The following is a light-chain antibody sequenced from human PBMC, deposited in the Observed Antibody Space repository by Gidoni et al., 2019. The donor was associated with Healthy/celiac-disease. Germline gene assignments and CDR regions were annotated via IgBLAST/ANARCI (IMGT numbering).Light chain of an antibody. CDR2: DAS. Sequence: EIVLTQSPATLSLSPGERATLSCRSSQRVSSYLAWYQQKPGPAHRLLIYDASNRATGIPARFSGSGSGTDFNRTTSSLEPEDCAGYYCQHRSNWLTFXGXTKVEIK. V-gene: IGKV3-11*01. CDR1: QRVSSY. J-gene: IGKJ4*01. CDR3: QHRSNWLT.